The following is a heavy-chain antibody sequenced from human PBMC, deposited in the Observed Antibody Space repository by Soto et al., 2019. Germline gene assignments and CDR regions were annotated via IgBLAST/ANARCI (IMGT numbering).Heavy chain of an antibody. CDR3: ARDKDAVAHLDY. D-gene: IGHD2-21*01. V-gene: IGHV3-53*05. Sequence: GGSLRLSCAASGFIVSDTYMNWVRQAPGKGLEWVSVIYRGGDTYYADSVKGRFTISRDNSTVYLQMNSLRAEDTAVYYCARDKDAVAHLDYWGQGTLVTVHS. CDR2: IYRGGDT. CDR1: GFIVSDTY. J-gene: IGHJ4*02.